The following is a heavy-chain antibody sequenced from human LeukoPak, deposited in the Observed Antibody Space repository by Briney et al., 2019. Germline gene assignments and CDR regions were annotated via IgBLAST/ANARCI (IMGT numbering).Heavy chain of an antibody. CDR3: ARAPSEIGGYYPEYFRH. V-gene: IGHV3-74*01. CDR2: IKSDGST. CDR1: GFTFNTYA. D-gene: IGHD3-22*01. J-gene: IGHJ1*01. Sequence: GGSLRLSCAASGFTFNTYAMNWVRQAPGKGLVWVSRIKSDGSTNYADSVKGRFTISRDNAKNTVSLQMNSLRAEDTGVYYCARAPSEIGGYYPEYFRHWGQGTLVTVSS.